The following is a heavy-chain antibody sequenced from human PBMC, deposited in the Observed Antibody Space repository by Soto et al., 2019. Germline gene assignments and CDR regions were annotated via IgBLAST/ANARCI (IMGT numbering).Heavy chain of an antibody. CDR3: ARGTFPRVVVNNWFDP. V-gene: IGHV1-69*01. J-gene: IGHJ5*02. CDR1: GGTFSSYA. Sequence: QVQLVQSGAEVKKPGSSVKVSCKASGGTFSSYAISWVRQAPGQGLEWMGGIIPIFGTANYAQKFQGRVTIAAYESTSTAYMELSSLRSEDTAVYYFARGTFPRVVVNNWFDPWGQGTLVTVSS. CDR2: IIPIFGTA. D-gene: IGHD2-2*01.